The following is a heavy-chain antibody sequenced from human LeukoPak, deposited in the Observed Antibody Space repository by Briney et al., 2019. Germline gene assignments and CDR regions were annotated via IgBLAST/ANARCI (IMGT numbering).Heavy chain of an antibody. CDR1: GYSFTSYY. CDR2: INPSGGST. V-gene: IGHV1-46*01. CDR3: ARNPVTTKYFDY. Sequence: GESLKISCKGSGYSFTSYYMHWVRQAPGQGLEWMGIINPSGGSTRYAQKFQGRVTMTRDTSTSTVYMELSSLRSEDTAVYYYARNPVTTKYFDYWGQGTLVTVSS. D-gene: IGHD4-17*01. J-gene: IGHJ4*02.